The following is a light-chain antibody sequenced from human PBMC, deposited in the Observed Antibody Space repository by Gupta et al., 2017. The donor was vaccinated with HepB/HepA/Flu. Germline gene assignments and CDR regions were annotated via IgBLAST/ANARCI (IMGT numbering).Light chain of an antibody. CDR3: QEFHSYSRT. J-gene: IGKJ1*01. CDR2: QSS. V-gene: IGKV1-5*03. CDR1: ENINVW. Sequence: DIQITQSPSTLSASVGDRVTITCRASENINVWLAWYQQKPGKAPKLLIYQSSTLETGVPSRFVGSGSGTEFTLTIDSLQPDDFATYYCQEFHSYSRTFGQGTKV.